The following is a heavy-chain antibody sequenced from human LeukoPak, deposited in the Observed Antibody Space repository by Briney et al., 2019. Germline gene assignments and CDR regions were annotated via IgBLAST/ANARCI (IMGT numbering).Heavy chain of an antibody. D-gene: IGHD6-13*01. CDR1: GFTFDDYA. J-gene: IGHJ4*02. CDR2: ISWNSGSI. Sequence: SGGSLRLSCVASGFTFDDYAMHWVRQAPGKGLEWVSGISWNSGSIGYADSVKGRFTISRDNAKNSLYLQMNSLRAEDTAVYYCARSGRRYSSSCLAYWGQGTLVTVSS. V-gene: IGHV3-9*01. CDR3: ARSGRRYSSSCLAY.